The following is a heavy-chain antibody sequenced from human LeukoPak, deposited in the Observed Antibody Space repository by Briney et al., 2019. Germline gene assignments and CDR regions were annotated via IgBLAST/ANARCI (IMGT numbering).Heavy chain of an antibody. J-gene: IGHJ4*02. Sequence: SETLSLTWSVSGDSISSYYWSWVRQPPGKGLEWIGYIYYSGSTNYNASLKSRVTISVDTSKNQFSLKLSSVTAADTAVYYCARFYGSGSYYYYYFDSWGQGTLATVSS. D-gene: IGHD3-10*01. CDR3: ARFYGSGSYYYYYFDS. CDR1: GDSISSYY. CDR2: IYYSGST. V-gene: IGHV4-59*01.